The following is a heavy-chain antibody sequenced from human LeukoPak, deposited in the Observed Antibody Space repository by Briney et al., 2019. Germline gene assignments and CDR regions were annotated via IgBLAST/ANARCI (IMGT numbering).Heavy chain of an antibody. CDR1: GFTFSSYG. CDR2: ISGSGDDT. CDR3: AKAIGYCSGGSCY. J-gene: IGHJ3*01. Sequence: GGSLRLSCAPSGFTFSSYGMSWVRQGPGKGLEWVSAISGSGDDTYYADSVKGRFTISRDNSKNTLYLQLNSLRADDTAVYYCAKAIGYCSGGSCYWGQGTMVTVSS. V-gene: IGHV3-23*01. D-gene: IGHD2-15*01.